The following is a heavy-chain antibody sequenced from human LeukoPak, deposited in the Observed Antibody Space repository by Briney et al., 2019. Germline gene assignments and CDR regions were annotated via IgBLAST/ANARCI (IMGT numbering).Heavy chain of an antibody. CDR3: ARVARRDGYNPDY. D-gene: IGHD5-24*01. V-gene: IGHV3-21*01. Sequence: GGSLRLSCAASGFNISGFWMTWVRQAPGKGLEWVSSISSSSSYIYYADSVKGRFTISRDNAKNSLYLQMNSLRAEDTAVYYCARVARRDGYNPDYWGQGTLVTVSS. CDR2: ISSSSSYI. CDR1: GFNISGFW. J-gene: IGHJ4*02.